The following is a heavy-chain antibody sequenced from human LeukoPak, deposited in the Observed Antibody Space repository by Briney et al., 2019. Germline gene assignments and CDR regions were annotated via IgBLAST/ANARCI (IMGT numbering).Heavy chain of an antibody. CDR3: AHGSMYQLDY. CDR2: IIGGAGGT. J-gene: IGHJ4*02. CDR1: GFSFSSHG. V-gene: IGHV3-23*01. Sequence: TGGSLRLSCAASGFSFSSHGMSWVRQAPGKGLEWVSGIIGGAGGTYYVDSVKGRFTISRDNAKNTLYLQMNSLRAEDTAVYYCAHGSMYQLDYWGQGTLVTVSS. D-gene: IGHD2-2*01.